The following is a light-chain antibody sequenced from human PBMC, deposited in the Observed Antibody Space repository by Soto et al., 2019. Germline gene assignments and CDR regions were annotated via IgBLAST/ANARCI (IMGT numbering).Light chain of an antibody. CDR3: SSYAGSNNLV. J-gene: IGLJ2*01. V-gene: IGLV2-8*01. Sequence: QSALTQPPSASGSPGQSVTISCTGTSSDVGGYNYVSWYKQHPGKAPKLIIYEVSKRPSGVPDRFSASKSGNTASLTVSGLQAEDEADYYCSSYAGSNNLVFGGGTQLTVL. CDR2: EVS. CDR1: SSDVGGYNY.